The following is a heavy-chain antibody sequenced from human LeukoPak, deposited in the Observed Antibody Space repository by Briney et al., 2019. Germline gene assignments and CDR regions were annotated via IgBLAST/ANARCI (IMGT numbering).Heavy chain of an antibody. CDR1: GFTVSSNY. Sequence: GGSLRLSCAASGFTVSSNYMSWVRQAPGKGLKWVSVIYSSGSTYYADSVKGRFTISRDNSKNTLYLQMNSLRAEDTAVYYCARSGDYVEYYGMDVWGQGTTVTVSS. CDR2: IYSSGST. CDR3: ARSGDYVEYYGMDV. V-gene: IGHV3-53*01. D-gene: IGHD4-17*01. J-gene: IGHJ6*02.